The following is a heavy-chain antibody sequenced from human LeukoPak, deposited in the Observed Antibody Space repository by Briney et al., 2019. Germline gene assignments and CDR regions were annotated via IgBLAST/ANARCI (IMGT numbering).Heavy chain of an antibody. Sequence: SETLSLTCTVSGGSISSSPYYWGWIRQPPGKGLEWIGTIYYRGSTYSNPSLNSRVTISLDTSKNQFSLRLRSVTAADTALYYCARHYLSDGILSAFDPWGQGTLVTVSS. CDR1: GGSISSSPYY. CDR2: IYYRGST. D-gene: IGHD1-1*01. V-gene: IGHV4-39*01. CDR3: ARHYLSDGILSAFDP. J-gene: IGHJ5*02.